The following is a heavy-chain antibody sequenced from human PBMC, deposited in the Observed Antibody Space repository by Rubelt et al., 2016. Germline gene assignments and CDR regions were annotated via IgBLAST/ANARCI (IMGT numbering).Heavy chain of an antibody. CDR2: SDPYNGNT. V-gene: IGHV1-18*01. CDR1: GYSFISYG. D-gene: IGHD6-6*01. J-gene: IGHJ1*01. CDR3: ARYSEQLVL. Sequence: QVQLVQSGGEVKKPGASVKVSCKASGYSFISYGITWVRQAPGQGLEWMGCSDPYNGNTHYAQKFQGRVTLTTDTSTMTAYMELSSLRSEDTAVYYCARYSEQLVLWGQGTLVTVSS.